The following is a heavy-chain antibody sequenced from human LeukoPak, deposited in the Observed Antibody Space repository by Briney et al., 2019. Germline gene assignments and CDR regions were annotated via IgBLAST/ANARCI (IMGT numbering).Heavy chain of an antibody. Sequence: SETLSLTCTVSGYSISSGYYWGWIRQSPGKGLEWIGSIYNSGSTYYNLSLKSRITISVDTSKNQFSLRLRSVTAADTATYYCARDRLWIEPLDYWGQGTLVIVSS. CDR2: IYNSGST. CDR1: GYSISSGYY. CDR3: ARDRLWIEPLDY. J-gene: IGHJ4*02. D-gene: IGHD5-18*01. V-gene: IGHV4-38-2*02.